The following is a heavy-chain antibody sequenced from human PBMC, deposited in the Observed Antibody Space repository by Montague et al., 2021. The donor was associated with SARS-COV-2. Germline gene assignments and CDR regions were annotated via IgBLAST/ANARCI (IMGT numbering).Heavy chain of an antibody. Sequence: SLRLSCAASGFTFSSYSVSWVRQAPGKGLEWISYISSSTNIIYYADSVKGRFTISRDSARNSLYLQMNSLRVDVTAVYYCAKDLVLRAARPDALDVWGQGTVVTVSS. J-gene: IGHJ3*01. CDR2: ISSSTNII. D-gene: IGHD6-6*01. CDR1: GFTFSSYS. V-gene: IGHV3-48*04. CDR3: AKDLVLRAARPDALDV.